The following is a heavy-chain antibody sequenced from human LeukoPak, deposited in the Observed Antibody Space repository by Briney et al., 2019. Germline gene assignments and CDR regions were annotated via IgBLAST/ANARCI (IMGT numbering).Heavy chain of an antibody. CDR1: GGSITNTNY. V-gene: IGHV4-4*02. Sequence: SGTLSLTCGVSGGSITNTNYWTWVRQPPGKGLEWIGEVNLQGSTNYNPSLMGRVAISVDTSENHISLQLTSVTAADTAVYYCAREGGPYRSLDYSGQGTLVTVPS. J-gene: IGHJ4*02. CDR2: VNLQGST. CDR3: AREGGPYRSLDY.